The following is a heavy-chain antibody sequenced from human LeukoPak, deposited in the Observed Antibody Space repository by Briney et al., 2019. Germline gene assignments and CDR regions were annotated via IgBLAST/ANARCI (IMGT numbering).Heavy chain of an antibody. CDR3: ATRAQYCSGGSCYSGAFDI. CDR2: INHSGST. V-gene: IGHV4-34*01. CDR1: GGSFSGYY. D-gene: IGHD2-15*01. J-gene: IGHJ3*02. Sequence: SETLSLTCAVYGGSFSGYYWSWIRQPPGKGLEWIGEINHSGSTNYNPSLKSRVTISVDTSKNQFSLKLSSVTAADTAVYYCATRAQYCSGGSCYSGAFDIWGQGTMVTVSS.